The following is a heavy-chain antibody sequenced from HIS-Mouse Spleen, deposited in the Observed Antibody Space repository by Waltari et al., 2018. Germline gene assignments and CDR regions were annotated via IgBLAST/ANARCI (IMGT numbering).Heavy chain of an antibody. D-gene: IGHD6-13*01. CDR1: GGSSRSSSYY. V-gene: IGHV4-39*07. CDR2: IYYSGST. J-gene: IGHJ2*01. Sequence: QLQLQESGPGLVKPSETLSRTCTVPGGSSRSSSYYWGWIRQPPGKGLEWIGSIYYSGSTYYNPSLKSRVTISVDTSKNQFSLKLSSVTAADTAVYYCAREIPYSSSWYDWYFDLWGRGTLVTVSS. CDR3: AREIPYSSSWYDWYFDL.